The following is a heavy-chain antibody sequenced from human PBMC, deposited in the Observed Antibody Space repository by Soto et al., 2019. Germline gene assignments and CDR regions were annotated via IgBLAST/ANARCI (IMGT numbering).Heavy chain of an antibody. Sequence: TGESLKISCKGSGYSFTSYWISWVRQMPGKGLEWMERIDPSDSYTNYSPSFQGHVTISADKSIITAYLQWSSLKASDTAMYYCAAPKQLSMGYYYGMDVWGQGTTVTVSS. CDR2: IDPSDSYT. D-gene: IGHD2-2*01. V-gene: IGHV5-10-1*01. CDR1: GYSFTSYW. CDR3: AAPKQLSMGYYYGMDV. J-gene: IGHJ6*02.